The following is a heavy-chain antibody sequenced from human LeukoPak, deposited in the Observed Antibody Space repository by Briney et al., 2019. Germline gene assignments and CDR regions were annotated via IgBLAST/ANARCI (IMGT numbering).Heavy chain of an antibody. D-gene: IGHD3-3*01. CDR3: ARGPLMGDFWSGYYTSRRRANSYYGMDV. J-gene: IGHJ6*02. Sequence: SETLSLTCAVYGGSFSGYYWSWIRQPPGKGLEWIGEINHSGSTNYNPSLKRRVTISVDTSKNQFSLKLSSVTAADTAVYYCARGPLMGDFWSGYYTSRRRANSYYGMDVWGQGTTVTVSS. CDR1: GGSFSGYY. CDR2: INHSGST. V-gene: IGHV4-34*01.